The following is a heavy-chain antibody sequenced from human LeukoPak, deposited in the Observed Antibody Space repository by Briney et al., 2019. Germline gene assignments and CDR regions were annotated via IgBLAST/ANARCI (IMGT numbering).Heavy chain of an antibody. J-gene: IGHJ4*02. Sequence: XGXXWXSAISGSGGSTYYADSVKGRFTISRDNSKNTLYLQMNSLRAEDTAVYYCAKDAVLFGVVGIFDYWGQGTLVTVSS. CDR2: ISGSGGST. V-gene: IGHV3-23*01. CDR3: AKDAVLFGVVGIFDY. D-gene: IGHD3-3*01.